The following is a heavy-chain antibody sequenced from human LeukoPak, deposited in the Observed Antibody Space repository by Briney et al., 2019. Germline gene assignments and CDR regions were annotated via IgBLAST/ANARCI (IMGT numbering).Heavy chain of an antibody. CDR1: GFTFSSYA. CDR2: ISGSGGST. J-gene: IGHJ4*02. D-gene: IGHD6-13*01. Sequence: GGSLRLSCAASGFTFSSYAMSWVRQAPGKGLEWVSAISGSGGSTYYADSVKGRFTISRDNSKNTLYLQMNGLRAEDTAVYYCARDHIAAAGTPQHWGQGTLVTVSS. CDR3: ARDHIAAAGTPQH. V-gene: IGHV3-23*01.